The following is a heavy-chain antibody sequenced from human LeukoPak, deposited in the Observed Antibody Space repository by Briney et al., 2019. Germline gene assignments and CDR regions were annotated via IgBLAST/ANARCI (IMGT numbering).Heavy chain of an antibody. CDR2: IYYSGST. CDR3: ARADCSGGSCYPNWFDP. J-gene: IGHJ5*02. D-gene: IGHD2-15*01. CDR1: GGSISSHY. V-gene: IGHV4-59*11. Sequence: PSETLSLTCTVSGGSISSHYWSWIRQPPGKGLEWIGYIYYSGSTNYNPSLKSRVTISVDTSKKQFSLKLSSVTAADTAVYYCARADCSGGSCYPNWFDPWGQGTLVTVSS.